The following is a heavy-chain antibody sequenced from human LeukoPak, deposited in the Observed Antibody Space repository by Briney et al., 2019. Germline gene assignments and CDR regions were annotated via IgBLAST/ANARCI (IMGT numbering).Heavy chain of an antibody. CDR3: ARDDKSGYDSDDAFDI. CDR1: GGSISSSSYY. J-gene: IGHJ3*02. CDR2: IYYSGST. V-gene: IGHV4-39*07. Sequence: PSETLSLTCTVSGGSISSSSYYWGWIRQPPGKGLEWIGSIYYSGSTYYNPSLKSRVTISVDTSKNQFSLKLSSVTAADTAVYYCARDDKSGYDSDDAFDIWGQGTVVTVSS. D-gene: IGHD5-12*01.